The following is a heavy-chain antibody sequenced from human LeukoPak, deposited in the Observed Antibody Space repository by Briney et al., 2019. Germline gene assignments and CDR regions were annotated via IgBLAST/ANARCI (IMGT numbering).Heavy chain of an antibody. CDR3: AKHYDSNNYYFDY. J-gene: IGHJ4*02. D-gene: IGHD3-22*01. V-gene: IGHV3-23*01. CDR1: GLTFSNYP. CDR2: ISGSAGST. Sequence: GGSLRLSCAASGLTFSNYPMSWVRQAPGKGLEWVSVISGSAGSTHHADSVQGRFTISRDNSNNTLYLQMNSLRAEDTAVYYCAKHYDSNNYYFDYWGQGILATVSS.